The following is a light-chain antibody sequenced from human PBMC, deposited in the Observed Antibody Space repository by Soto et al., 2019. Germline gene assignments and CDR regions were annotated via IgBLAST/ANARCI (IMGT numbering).Light chain of an antibody. J-gene: IGKJ1*01. CDR3: QQYYTYST. CDR2: AAS. V-gene: IGKV1-39*01. CDR1: QSIVTY. Sequence: DIQMTQSPSSLSASVGDRVTITCRASQSIVTYLNWYLQKPGKAPKLLIYAASNLQSGVPSRFSGSGSGTDFTLTISSLQPDDFSSYYCQQYYTYSTFGQGTKVEIK.